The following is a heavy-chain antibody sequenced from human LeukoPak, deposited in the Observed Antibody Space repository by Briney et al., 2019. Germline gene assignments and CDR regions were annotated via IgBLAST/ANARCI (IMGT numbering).Heavy chain of an antibody. CDR2: INSDGSTT. J-gene: IGHJ4*02. V-gene: IGHV3-74*01. D-gene: IGHD6-13*01. CDR3: ARAQYTNSWTDY. Sequence: GGSLRLSCAASGFTFSTYWMHWVRQTPGKGLVWVSRINSDGSTTSYADSVKGRFTISRDNAKNTLFLQMNSLRAEDTAVYYCARAQYTNSWTDYWGQGTLVTVSS. CDR1: GFTFSTYW.